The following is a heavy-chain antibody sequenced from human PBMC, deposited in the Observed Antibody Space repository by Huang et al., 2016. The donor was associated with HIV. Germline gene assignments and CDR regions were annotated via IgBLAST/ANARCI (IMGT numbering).Heavy chain of an antibody. J-gene: IGHJ3*02. Sequence: EVQLLESGGGLVQPGGSLRLTCAASGFTFSNYALTWVRQAPGKGLEWVSAISGRGGRTYSADSVKGRFTISRDNSKNTLYLQMNSLRDEDTAVYYCAKSTYYYDSSGYYYGERAFDIWGQGTMVTVSS. CDR3: AKSTYYYDSSGYYYGERAFDI. D-gene: IGHD3-22*01. CDR1: GFTFSNYA. CDR2: ISGRGGRT. V-gene: IGHV3-23*01.